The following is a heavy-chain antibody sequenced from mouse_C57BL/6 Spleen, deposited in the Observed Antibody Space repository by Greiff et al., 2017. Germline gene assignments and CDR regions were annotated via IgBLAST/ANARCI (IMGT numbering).Heavy chain of an antibody. CDR2: IDPSDSET. Sequence: VQLQQPGAELVRPGSSVKLSCKASGYTFPSYWMHWVKQRPIQGLEWIGNIDPSDSETHYNQKFKDKATLTVDKSSSTAYMQLSSLTSEDSAVYYCAGSSYGYFDVWGTGTTVTVSS. V-gene: IGHV1-52*01. J-gene: IGHJ1*03. CDR1: GYTFPSYW. CDR3: AGSSYGYFDV. D-gene: IGHD1-1*01.